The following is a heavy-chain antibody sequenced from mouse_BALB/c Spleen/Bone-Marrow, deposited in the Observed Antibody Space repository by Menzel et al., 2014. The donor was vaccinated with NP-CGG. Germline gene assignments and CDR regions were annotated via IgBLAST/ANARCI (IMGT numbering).Heavy chain of an antibody. J-gene: IGHJ4*01. CDR3: ARWITTVVAPYVTDN. CDR1: GYAFSSYW. Sequence: VQLQQSGAELVRPGSSVKISCKASGYAFSSYWMNWVKQRPGQGLEWIGQIYPGDGDTNYNGKFKGKATLTADKSSSTAYMQLRSLTSEDSAVYFCARWITTVVAPYVTDNWGQGTSVTVSS. V-gene: IGHV1-80*01. D-gene: IGHD1-1*01. CDR2: IYPGDGDT.